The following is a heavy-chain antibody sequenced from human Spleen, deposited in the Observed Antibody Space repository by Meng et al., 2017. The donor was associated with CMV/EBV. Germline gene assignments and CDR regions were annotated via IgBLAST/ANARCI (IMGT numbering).Heavy chain of an antibody. Sequence: GGSLRLSCAASGFTFSSYAMSWVRQAPGKGLEWVSGISGSGGYTNNADSVKGRFAISRDNSKNTLYLQMSSLRAEDTAVYFCASREGGYWGQGTLVTVSS. CDR1: GFTFSSYA. V-gene: IGHV3-23*01. CDR2: ISGSGGYT. J-gene: IGHJ4*02. D-gene: IGHD3-16*01. CDR3: ASREGGY.